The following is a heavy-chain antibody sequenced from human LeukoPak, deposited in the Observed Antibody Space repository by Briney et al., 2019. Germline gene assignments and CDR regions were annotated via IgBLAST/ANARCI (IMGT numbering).Heavy chain of an antibody. CDR2: IYYSGNT. Sequence: SETLSLTCTVSGDSINSNYWSWLRQPPGKGLEWIGFIYYSGNTNYNPSLKSRVTISVDTSKNQFSLDLRSVTAADTAVYYCARDAGELLFHFDYWGQGTLVTVSS. V-gene: IGHV4-59*01. CDR1: GDSINSNY. D-gene: IGHD3-10*01. CDR3: ARDAGELLFHFDY. J-gene: IGHJ4*02.